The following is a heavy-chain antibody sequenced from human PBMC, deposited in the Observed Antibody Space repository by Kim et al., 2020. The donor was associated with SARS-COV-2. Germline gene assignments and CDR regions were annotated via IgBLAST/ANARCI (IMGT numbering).Heavy chain of an antibody. CDR3: ARSLGDGYELDY. Sequence: SVKVSCKASGGTFSSYAISWVRQAPGQGLEWMGRIIPILGIANYAQKFQGRVTITADKSTSTAYMELSSLRSEDTAVYYCARSLGDGYELDYWGQGTLVTVSS. D-gene: IGHD5-12*01. J-gene: IGHJ4*02. CDR2: IIPILGIA. V-gene: IGHV1-69*04. CDR1: GGTFSSYA.